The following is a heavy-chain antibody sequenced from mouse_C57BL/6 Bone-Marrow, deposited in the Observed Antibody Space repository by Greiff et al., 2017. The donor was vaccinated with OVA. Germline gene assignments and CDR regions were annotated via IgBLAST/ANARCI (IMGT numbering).Heavy chain of an antibody. J-gene: IGHJ4*01. CDR2: IRNKANNHAT. CDR1: GFTFSDAW. V-gene: IGHV6-6*01. CDR3: TRPPDGYYRYYAMDY. D-gene: IGHD2-3*01. Sequence: EVKVVESGGGLVQPGGSMKLSCAASGFTFSDAWMDWVRQSPEKGLEWVAEIRNKANNHATYYAESVKGRFTISRDDSKSSVYLQMNSLRAEDTGIYYCTRPPDGYYRYYAMDYWGQGTSVTVSS.